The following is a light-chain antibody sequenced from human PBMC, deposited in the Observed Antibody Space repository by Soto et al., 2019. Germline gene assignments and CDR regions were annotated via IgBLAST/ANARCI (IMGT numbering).Light chain of an antibody. CDR1: QSVSTN. CDR2: TAS. V-gene: IGKV3-15*01. J-gene: IGKJ1*01. CDR3: QQYNGWPRT. Sequence: EIVMTQSPATLSVSPGERATLSCRASQSVSTNLAWYQQKQGQAPRLLIYTASTRATGIPARFSGSGSGTEFTLTIGSLQSEDFAVYYCQQYNGWPRTFGQGTKVEIK.